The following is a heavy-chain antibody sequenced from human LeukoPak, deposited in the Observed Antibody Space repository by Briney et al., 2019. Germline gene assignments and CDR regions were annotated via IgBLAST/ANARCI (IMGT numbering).Heavy chain of an antibody. D-gene: IGHD3-22*01. CDR1: GGSISSSSYY. CDR3: ARSLYYYDSSGYY. Sequence: SETLSLTCTVSGGSISSSSYYWSWIRQPPGKGLEWIGYIYYSGSTNYNPSLKSRVTISVDTSKNQFSLKLSSVTAADTAVYYCARSLYYYDSSGYYWGQGTLVTVSS. V-gene: IGHV4-61*05. J-gene: IGHJ4*02. CDR2: IYYSGST.